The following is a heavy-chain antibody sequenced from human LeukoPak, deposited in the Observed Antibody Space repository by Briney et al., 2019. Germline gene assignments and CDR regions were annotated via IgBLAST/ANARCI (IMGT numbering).Heavy chain of an antibody. CDR2: MNPNRGDT. CDR1: GYTFTTYD. D-gene: IGHD1-14*01. J-gene: IGHJ6*03. CDR3: ARGKVPEYYFYMDV. Sequence: ASVKVSCKASGYTFTTYDINWVRQATGQGLEWMGWMNPNRGDTDYAQKLQGRGTMARNTSISTAYMELSSLRSEDTAVYYCARGKVPEYYFYMDVGGKGTTVTISS. V-gene: IGHV1-8*01.